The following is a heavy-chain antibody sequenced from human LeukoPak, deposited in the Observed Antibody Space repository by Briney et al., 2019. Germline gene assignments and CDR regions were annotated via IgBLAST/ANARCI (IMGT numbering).Heavy chain of an antibody. V-gene: IGHV4-34*01. Sequence: SETLSLTCAVYGGSFSGYYWSWIRQPPGKGLEWIGEINHSGSTNYNPSLKGRVTISVDTSKNQFSLKLSSVTAADTAVYYCAREGRTYCSGGSCPRRSIYMDVWGKGTTVTVSS. CDR1: GGSFSGYY. CDR2: INHSGST. CDR3: AREGRTYCSGGSCPRRSIYMDV. D-gene: IGHD2-15*01. J-gene: IGHJ6*03.